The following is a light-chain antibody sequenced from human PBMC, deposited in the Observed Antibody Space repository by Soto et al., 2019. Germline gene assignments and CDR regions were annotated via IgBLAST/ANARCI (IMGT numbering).Light chain of an antibody. CDR1: SSDVGGYNY. CDR3: CSYACIYTL. Sequence: QSVLTQPRSVSGSPGQSVTISCTGTSSDVGGYNYVSWYQQHPGKAPKLMIYDVSKRPSGVPDRFSGSRSGNTASLTISGLQAEDEADYYCCSYACIYTLFGTGTKVTVL. V-gene: IGLV2-11*01. CDR2: DVS. J-gene: IGLJ1*01.